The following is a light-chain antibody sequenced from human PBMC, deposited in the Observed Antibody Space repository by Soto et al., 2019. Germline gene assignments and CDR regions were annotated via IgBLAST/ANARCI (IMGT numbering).Light chain of an antibody. Sequence: DIQMTQSPSSLSAFVGDRVTITCQASQDIRKFLNWYQQRPGKAPKLLIYDASNLETGVPSRFSGSECGTDFTFTISSLQPEDIATYYCQQYDNLPLAFGGGTKVEIK. V-gene: IGKV1-33*01. CDR2: DAS. CDR1: QDIRKF. J-gene: IGKJ4*01. CDR3: QQYDNLPLA.